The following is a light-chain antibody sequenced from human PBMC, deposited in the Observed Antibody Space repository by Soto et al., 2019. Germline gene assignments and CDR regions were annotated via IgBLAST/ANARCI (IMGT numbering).Light chain of an antibody. J-gene: IGKJ4*01. CDR1: QSFRGL. Sequence: EVVLTQSPVTLSLSPGERATLSCRASQSFRGLLAWYQQKPGQAPRLLIYDASNRATDIPARFSGSGSGTDFTLTISSLDPEDSAVYYCHQRSKWPLTFGGGTKVEIK. V-gene: IGKV3-11*01. CDR2: DAS. CDR3: HQRSKWPLT.